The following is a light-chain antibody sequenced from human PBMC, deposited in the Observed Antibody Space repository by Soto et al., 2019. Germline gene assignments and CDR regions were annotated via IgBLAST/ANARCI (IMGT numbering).Light chain of an antibody. CDR1: SSDVGSYNL. Sequence: QSALTQPASVSGSPGQSITISCTGTSSDVGSYNLVSWYQQHPGKAPKLMIYEVTNRPSGISNRFSGSKSGNTASLTISDLQAEDEASYYCASFTISATYGFATGTKVTVL. CDR2: EVT. V-gene: IGLV2-14*02. J-gene: IGLJ1*01. CDR3: ASFTISATYG.